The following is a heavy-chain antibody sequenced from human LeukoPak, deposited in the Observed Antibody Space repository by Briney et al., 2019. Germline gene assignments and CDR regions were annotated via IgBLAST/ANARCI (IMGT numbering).Heavy chain of an antibody. CDR2: ISYDGSNK. D-gene: IGHD2-2*01. Sequence: PGGSLRLSCAASGFTFSSYAMHWVRQAPGKGLEWVAVISYDGSNKYYADSVKGRFTISRDNSKNTLYLQMNSLRAEDTAVYYCAKALFDIVVVPALLEMDVWGKGTTVTVSS. CDR1: GFTFSSYA. J-gene: IGHJ6*04. V-gene: IGHV3-30-3*01. CDR3: AKALFDIVVVPALLEMDV.